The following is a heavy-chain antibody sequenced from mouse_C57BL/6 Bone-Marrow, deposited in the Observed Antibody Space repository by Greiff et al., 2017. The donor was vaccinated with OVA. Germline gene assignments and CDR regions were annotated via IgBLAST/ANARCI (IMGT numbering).Heavy chain of an antibody. CDR3: TEGTGGLHFDY. V-gene: IGHV6-3*01. J-gene: IGHJ2*01. Sequence: EVQRVESGGGLVQPGGSMKLSCVASGFTFSNYWMNWVRQSPEKGLEWVAQIRLKSDNYATHYAESVKGRFTISRDDSKSSVYLQMNNLRAEDTGIYYCTEGTGGLHFDYWGQGTTRTVSS. CDR1: GFTFSNYW. D-gene: IGHD3-3*01. CDR2: IRLKSDNYAT.